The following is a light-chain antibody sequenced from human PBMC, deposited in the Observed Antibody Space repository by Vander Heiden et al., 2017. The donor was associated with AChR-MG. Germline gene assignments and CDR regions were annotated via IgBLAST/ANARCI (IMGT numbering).Light chain of an antibody. CDR2: GAS. V-gene: IGKV3-15*01. CDR1: QSVSIN. J-gene: IGKJ4*01. Sequence: EIVMTQSPVTLSVSPGERATLSCRASQSVSINLAWYQQKPGQAPRLLIYGASTRAPGIPARFSGSGYGTEFTLTISSLQSEDFAVYYCQQDNNWPPLTFGGGTKVEIK. CDR3: QQDNNWPPLT.